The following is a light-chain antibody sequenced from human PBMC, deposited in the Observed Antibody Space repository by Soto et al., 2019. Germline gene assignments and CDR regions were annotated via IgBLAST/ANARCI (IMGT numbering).Light chain of an antibody. CDR1: SSDVGNYNL. V-gene: IGLV2-23*01. Sequence: QSALTQPASVSGSPGQSITISCTGTSSDVGNYNLVSWYQQHPGKAPKLMIYEGSKRPSGVSNRFSGSKSGNTASLTISGLQADDEADYYCCSYAGSSTDVFGTGTKVTVL. CDR3: CSYAGSSTDV. CDR2: EGS. J-gene: IGLJ1*01.